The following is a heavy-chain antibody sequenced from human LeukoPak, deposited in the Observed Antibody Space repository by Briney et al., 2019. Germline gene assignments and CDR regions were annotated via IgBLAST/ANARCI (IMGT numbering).Heavy chain of an antibody. CDR2: IYTSGST. CDR3: ARSGPYYYGSGSYYPDY. CDR1: GCSISSYY. V-gene: IGHV4-4*07. D-gene: IGHD3-10*01. J-gene: IGHJ4*02. Sequence: PSETLSLTCTVSGCSISSYYWSWLRQPAAKGLEWIGRIYTSGSTNYNPSLTSRVTMSVDTSKNQFSLELSSVTAADTAVYYCARSGPYYYGSGSYYPDYWGQGTLVTVSS.